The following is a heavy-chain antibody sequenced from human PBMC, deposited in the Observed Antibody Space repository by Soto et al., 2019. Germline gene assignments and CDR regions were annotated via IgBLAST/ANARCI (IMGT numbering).Heavy chain of an antibody. CDR3: ARGRNFWSGNPQYYYGMDL. D-gene: IGHD3-3*01. CDR2: INHSGST. Sequence: SETLSLTCAVYGGSFSGYYWSWIRQPPGKGLEWIGEINHSGSTNYNPSLKSRVTISVDTSKNQFSLKLSSVTAADTAVYYCARGRNFWSGNPQYYYGMDLWGQGTTVT. V-gene: IGHV4-34*01. J-gene: IGHJ6*02. CDR1: GGSFSGYY.